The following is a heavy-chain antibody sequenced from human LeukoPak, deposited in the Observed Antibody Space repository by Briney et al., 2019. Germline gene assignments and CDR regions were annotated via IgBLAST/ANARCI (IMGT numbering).Heavy chain of an antibody. D-gene: IGHD5-18*01. CDR2: ISGSGGST. CDR1: GFTFSSHA. Sequence: GGSLRLSCAASGFTFSSHAMSWVRQAPGKGLEWVSAISGSGGSTYYADSVKGRSTISRDNSKNTLYLQMNSLRAEDTAVYYCAKDPGGYSYGPQLDYWGQGTLVTVSS. CDR3: AKDPGGYSYGPQLDY. V-gene: IGHV3-23*01. J-gene: IGHJ4*02.